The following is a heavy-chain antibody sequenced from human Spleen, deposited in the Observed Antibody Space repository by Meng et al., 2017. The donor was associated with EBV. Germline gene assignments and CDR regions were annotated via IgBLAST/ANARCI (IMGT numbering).Heavy chain of an antibody. Sequence: QVELVGAGGGVVQAWVSLRLSCAASGFNFSGYGMFGVRQAPGKGPEWVAIIPSDGGNIYYADSVKGRFTISRDDSRNTLFLQMNSLRGEDTAVYYCARDLSGRFDPWGQGTLVTVSS. D-gene: IGHD1-14*01. J-gene: IGHJ5*02. CDR1: GFNFSGYG. V-gene: IGHV3-30*03. CDR2: IPSDGGNI. CDR3: ARDLSGRFDP.